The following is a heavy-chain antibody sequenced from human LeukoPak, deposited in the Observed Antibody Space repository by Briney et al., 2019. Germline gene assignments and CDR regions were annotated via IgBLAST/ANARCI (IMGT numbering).Heavy chain of an antibody. Sequence: SGTLSLTCAVSGGSISSSNWWSWVRQPPGKGLEWIGYIYYSGSTNYNPSLKSRVTISVDTSKNQFSLKLSSVTAADTAVYYCARGVYSNYGGAFDIWGQGTMVTVSS. CDR3: ARGVYSNYGGAFDI. V-gene: IGHV4-4*02. CDR1: GGSISSSNW. J-gene: IGHJ3*02. D-gene: IGHD4-11*01. CDR2: IYYSGST.